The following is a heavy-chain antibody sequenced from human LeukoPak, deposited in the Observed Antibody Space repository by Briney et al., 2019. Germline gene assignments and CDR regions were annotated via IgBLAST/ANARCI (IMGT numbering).Heavy chain of an antibody. J-gene: IGHJ4*02. CDR2: TKNKANSYTT. Sequence: GGSLRLSCAASGFSFDDYGMNWVRQVPGKGLEWVGRTKNKANSYTTEYAASVEGRFTISRDDSKNSLYLQMNSLKTEDTAVYYCAAWTSGSPGYWGQGTLVTVSS. V-gene: IGHV3-72*01. CDR3: AAWTSGSPGY. D-gene: IGHD3/OR15-3a*01. CDR1: GFSFDDYG.